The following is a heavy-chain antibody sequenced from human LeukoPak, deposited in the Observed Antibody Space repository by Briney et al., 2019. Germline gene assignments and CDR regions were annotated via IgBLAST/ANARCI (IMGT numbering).Heavy chain of an antibody. J-gene: IGHJ4*02. Sequence: GESLRLSCAASGFTFSSYWMSWVRQAPGKGLEWVANIKQDGSEKYYVDSVKGRFTISRDNAKNSLYLQMNSLRAEDTAVYYCARDHILWFGELFDYWGQGTLVTVSS. CDR3: ARDHILWFGELFDY. D-gene: IGHD3-10*01. V-gene: IGHV3-7*04. CDR1: GFTFSSYW. CDR2: IKQDGSEK.